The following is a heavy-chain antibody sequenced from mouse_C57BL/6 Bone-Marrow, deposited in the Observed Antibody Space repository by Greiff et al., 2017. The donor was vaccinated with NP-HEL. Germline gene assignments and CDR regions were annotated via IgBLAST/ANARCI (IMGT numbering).Heavy chain of an antibody. Sequence: VKLVESGPGLVAPSPSLSITCTVSGFSLTSYAISWVRQPPGKGLEWLGVIWTGGDTNYNSALKSRLSISKDNSKSQVFLKMNSLQTDDTARYYCARHYDGYYDRCAYWGQGTRVTVSA. V-gene: IGHV2-9-1*01. CDR1: GFSLTSYA. D-gene: IGHD2-3*01. CDR2: IWTGGDT. CDR3: ARHYDGYYDRCAY. J-gene: IGHJ3*01.